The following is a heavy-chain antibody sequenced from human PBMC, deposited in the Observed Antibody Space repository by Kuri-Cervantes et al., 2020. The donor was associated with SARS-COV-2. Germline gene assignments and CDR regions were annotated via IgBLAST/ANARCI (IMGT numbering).Heavy chain of an antibody. CDR2: INHSGST. V-gene: IGHV4-34*01. J-gene: IGHJ2*01. CDR1: GGSFSGYY. CDR3: ARDRKTVGWYFDL. Sequence: SQTLSLTCAVYGGSFSGYYWSWIRQPPGKGLEWIGEINHSGSTNYNPSLKSRVTISTDTSRNQFSLRLNSVTAADTAVYYCARDRKTVGWYFDLWGRGTLVTVSS. D-gene: IGHD4-11*01.